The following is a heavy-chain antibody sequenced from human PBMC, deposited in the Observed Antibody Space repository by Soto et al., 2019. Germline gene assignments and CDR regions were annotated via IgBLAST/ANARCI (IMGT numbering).Heavy chain of an antibody. CDR2: IYHSGST. J-gene: IGHJ2*01. V-gene: IGHV4-4*02. CDR1: SGSISSSNW. CDR3: ARDAGSGSGFSWYSDL. D-gene: IGHD2-15*01. Sequence: QVQLQESGPGLVKPSGTLSLTCAVSSGSISSSNWWSWVRHPPGKGLEGIGEIYHSGSTNDNPSLQSRVTIPVDKVKDHFSLKLSSVTAGDTAVYYCARDAGSGSGFSWYSDLWGRGTLVTVSS.